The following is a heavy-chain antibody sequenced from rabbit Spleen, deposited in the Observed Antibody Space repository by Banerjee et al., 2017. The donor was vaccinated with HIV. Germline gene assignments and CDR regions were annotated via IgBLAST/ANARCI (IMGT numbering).Heavy chain of an antibody. CDR1: GVSLNDKDV. D-gene: IGHD1-1*01. V-gene: IGHV1S45*01. CDR3: ARDLVAVIGWNFNL. CDR2: INIFTGKP. Sequence: QEQLEESGGGLVKPEGSLTLTCKASGVSLNDKDVMCWVRQAPGKGLEWIACINIFTGKPVYASWAKGRFSMSRTSSTTVTLQMTSLTAADTATYFCARDLVAVIGWNFNLWGQGTLVTVS. J-gene: IGHJ4*01.